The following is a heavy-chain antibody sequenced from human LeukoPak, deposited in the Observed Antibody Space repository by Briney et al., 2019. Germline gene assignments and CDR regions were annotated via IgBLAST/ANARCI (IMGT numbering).Heavy chain of an antibody. CDR1: GFTFSNYA. Sequence: GGSLRLSCAASGFTFSNYAMSWVRQAPGKGLEWVSAISGRSDDIRYADSVKGRFTISRDNSENTLYLQMNSLRAEDTAVYYCAKHHYLTITRPPFDPWGQGTLVTVSS. D-gene: IGHD1-20*01. J-gene: IGHJ5*02. CDR3: AKHHYLTITRPPFDP. V-gene: IGHV3-23*01. CDR2: ISGRSDDI.